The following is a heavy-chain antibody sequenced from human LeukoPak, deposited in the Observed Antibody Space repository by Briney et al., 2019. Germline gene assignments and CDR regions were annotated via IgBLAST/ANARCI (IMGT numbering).Heavy chain of an antibody. D-gene: IGHD2-2*02. J-gene: IGHJ6*02. CDR1: GFTFSSYS. CDR2: IYSGGST. CDR3: ARVHPIYRGYYYYGMDV. V-gene: IGHV3-53*01. Sequence: GGSLRLSCAASGFTFSSYSMSWVRQAPGKGLEWVSVIYSGGSTYSADSVKGRFTISRDNSKNTLYLQMNSLRAEDTAVYYCARVHPIYRGYYYYGMDVWGQGTTVTVSS.